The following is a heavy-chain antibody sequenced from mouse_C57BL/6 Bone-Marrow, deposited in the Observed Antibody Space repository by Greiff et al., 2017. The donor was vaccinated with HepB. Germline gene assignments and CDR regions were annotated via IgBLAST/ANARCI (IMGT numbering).Heavy chain of an antibody. CDR1: GFTFSSYA. CDR2: ISDGGSYT. CDR3: AREEYGLLLRVGSWFAY. Sequence: EVKVVESGGGLVKPGGSLKLSCAASGFTFSSYAMSWVRQTPEKRLEWVATISDGGSYTYYPDNVKGRFTISRDNAKNNLYLQMSHLKSEDTAMYYCAREEYGLLLRVGSWFAYWGQGTLVTVSA. J-gene: IGHJ3*01. V-gene: IGHV5-4*03. D-gene: IGHD1-1*01.